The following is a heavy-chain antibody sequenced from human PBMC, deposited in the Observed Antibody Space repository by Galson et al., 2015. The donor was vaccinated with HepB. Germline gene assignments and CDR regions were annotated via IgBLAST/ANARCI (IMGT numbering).Heavy chain of an antibody. V-gene: IGHV3-64*01. CDR2: ISSNGGST. J-gene: IGHJ2*01. D-gene: IGHD4-17*01. CDR1: GSTFSSYA. Sequence: SLRLSCAASGSTFSSYAIHWVRQAPGKGLEYVSAISSNGGSTYYANSVKGRFTISRDNSKNTLYLQMGSLRAEDMAVYYCAREYDYGGDWYFDLWGRGTLVTVSS. CDR3: AREYDYGGDWYFDL.